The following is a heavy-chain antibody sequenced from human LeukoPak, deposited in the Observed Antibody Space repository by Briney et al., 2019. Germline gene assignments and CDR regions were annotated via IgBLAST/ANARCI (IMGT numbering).Heavy chain of an antibody. J-gene: IGHJ5*02. D-gene: IGHD2-21*02. Sequence: PSETLSLTCTVSGGSISSYYWSWIRQPAGKGLEWIGRIYTSGSTNYNPSLKSRVTMSVDTSKNQFSLKLSSVTAADTAVYYCARGRLAYRGGDCWGWFDPWGQGTLVTVSS. V-gene: IGHV4-4*07. CDR3: ARGRLAYRGGDCWGWFDP. CDR2: IYTSGST. CDR1: GGSISSYY.